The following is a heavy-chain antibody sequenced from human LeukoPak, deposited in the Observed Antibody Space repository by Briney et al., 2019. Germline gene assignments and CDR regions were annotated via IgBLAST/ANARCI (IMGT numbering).Heavy chain of an antibody. J-gene: IGHJ4*02. D-gene: IGHD1-26*01. CDR2: IIPIFGTA. CDR1: GYTFTSYG. Sequence: ASVKVSCKASGYTFTSYGISWVRQAPGQGLEWMGGIIPIFGTANYAQKFQGRVTITADESTSTAYMELSSLRSEDTAVYYCARDRGHYSGSSYFDYWGQGTLVTVSS. CDR3: ARDRGHYSGSSYFDY. V-gene: IGHV1-69*13.